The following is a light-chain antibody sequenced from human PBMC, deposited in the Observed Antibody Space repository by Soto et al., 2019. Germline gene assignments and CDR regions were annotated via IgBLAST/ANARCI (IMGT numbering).Light chain of an antibody. CDR2: DAS. J-gene: IGKJ1*01. Sequence: DIQMTQSPSTLSASVGDRVTITCRASQSISSWLAWYQQKPGKAPKLLIYDASSLESGVPSRFSGSGSGTEFTLTISSLQPDDFATYYCQQYNSYSWTFGPAA. CDR3: QQYNSYSWT. V-gene: IGKV1-5*01. CDR1: QSISSW.